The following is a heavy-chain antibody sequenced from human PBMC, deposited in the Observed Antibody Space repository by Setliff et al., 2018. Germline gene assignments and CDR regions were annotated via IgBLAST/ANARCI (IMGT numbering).Heavy chain of an antibody. CDR2: MSGSGRYT. Sequence: PGGSLRLSCAASGFIFSNYAMSWVRQAPGKGLEWVCGMSGSGRYTHHADSVKGRFTISRDNSKNTLFLQMSSLIFDDTAVYYCSKHPTALTTAGGDYWGQGTLVTVSS. J-gene: IGHJ4*02. CDR3: SKHPTALTTAGGDY. D-gene: IGHD4-17*01. V-gene: IGHV3-23*01. CDR1: GFIFSNYA.